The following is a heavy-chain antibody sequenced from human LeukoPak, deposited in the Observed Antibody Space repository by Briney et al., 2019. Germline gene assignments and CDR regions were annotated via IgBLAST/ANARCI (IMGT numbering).Heavy chain of an antibody. Sequence: SETLSLTCTVSGGSISSSSYYWGWIRQPPGKGLEWIGSIYYSGSTYYNSSLKSRVTISVDTSKNQFSLKLSSVTAADTAVYYCARDSSGWPLDYWGQGTLVTVSS. J-gene: IGHJ4*02. CDR2: IYYSGST. D-gene: IGHD6-19*01. CDR1: GGSISSSSYY. CDR3: ARDSSGWPLDY. V-gene: IGHV4-39*02.